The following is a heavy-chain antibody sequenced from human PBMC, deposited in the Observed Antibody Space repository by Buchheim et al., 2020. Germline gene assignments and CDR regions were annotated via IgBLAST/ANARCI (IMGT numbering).Heavy chain of an antibody. D-gene: IGHD2-2*01. Sequence: QVQLVESGGGLVKPGGSLRLSCAASGFTFSDYYMSWIRQAPGKGLEWVSYISSSSSYTNYADSVKGRFNISRDNAQNYLYLQMNSLRAEDTAVYYCARDRAIVVVPEVYNVWGQGTT. CDR3: ARDRAIVVVPEVYNV. J-gene: IGHJ6*02. V-gene: IGHV3-11*06. CDR1: GFTFSDYY. CDR2: ISSSSSYT.